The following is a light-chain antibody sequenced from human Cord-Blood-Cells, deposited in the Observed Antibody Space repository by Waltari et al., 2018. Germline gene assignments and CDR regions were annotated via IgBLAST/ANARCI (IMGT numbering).Light chain of an antibody. J-gene: IGKJ4*01. V-gene: IGKV3-20*01. CDR3: QQYGSSPPLT. Sequence: EIVLTQSPGTLSLSPGQRATLSCRAIQSVSSSYLAWSQHIHGQAPRLLIYGASSRATGIPDRCSGSGSVTDVTLTISRLETEDFAVYYCQQYGSSPPLTFGGGTKVEIK. CDR2: GAS. CDR1: QSVSSSY.